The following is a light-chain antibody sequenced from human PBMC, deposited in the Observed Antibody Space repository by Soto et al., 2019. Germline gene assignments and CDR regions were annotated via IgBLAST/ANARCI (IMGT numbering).Light chain of an antibody. CDR1: SSDVGGYNY. Sequence: QSALTQPPSASGSPGQSLTISCTGTSSDVGGYNYVSWYQQHPGKAPRLMIYEVTKRPSDISDRFSGSKSGNTASLTVSGLQAEDEADYYCSSYVGTNNYVFGTGTKVTVL. V-gene: IGLV2-8*01. J-gene: IGLJ1*01. CDR3: SSYVGTNNYV. CDR2: EVT.